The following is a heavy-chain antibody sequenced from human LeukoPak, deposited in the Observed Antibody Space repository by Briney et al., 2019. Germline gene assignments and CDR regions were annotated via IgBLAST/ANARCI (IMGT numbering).Heavy chain of an antibody. CDR3: ARENTITVAGLDY. CDR1: GFTFSSYG. Sequence: GGSLRLSCAASGFTFSSYGMHWVRQAPGKGLEWVAFMRYDGSNRNYADSVKGRFTISRDNAKNSLYLQMNSLRAEDTALYYCARENTITVAGLDYWGQGTLVTVSS. J-gene: IGHJ4*02. D-gene: IGHD6-19*01. CDR2: MRYDGSNR. V-gene: IGHV3-30*02.